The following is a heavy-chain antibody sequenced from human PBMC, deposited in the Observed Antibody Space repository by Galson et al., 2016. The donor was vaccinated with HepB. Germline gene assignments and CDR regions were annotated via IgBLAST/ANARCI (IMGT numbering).Heavy chain of an antibody. CDR3: ARDWTVTGTTDDAFDI. CDR1: GYTFTSYY. J-gene: IGHJ3*02. D-gene: IGHD1-1*01. Sequence: SVKVSCKASGYTFTSYYMHWVRQAPGQGLEWMGIINPSGGSTSYAQKFQGRVTMTRDTSTSTVYMELSSLRSEDTAVYYCARDWTVTGTTDDAFDIWGQGTMVTVSS. V-gene: IGHV1-46*01. CDR2: INPSGGST.